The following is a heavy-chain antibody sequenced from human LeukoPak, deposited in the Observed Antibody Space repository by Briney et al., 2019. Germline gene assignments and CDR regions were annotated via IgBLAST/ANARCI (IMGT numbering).Heavy chain of an antibody. J-gene: IGHJ5*02. CDR1: GFTFRNHG. V-gene: IGHV3-33*01. Sequence: GGSLRLSCAASGFTFRNHGMHWVRQAPGKGLEWAAVIYYDGSIEYYADSVKGRFTISRDNAKNSLYLQMNSLRAEDTAVYYCARDGSYYGSWFDPWGQGTLVTVSS. CDR2: IYYDGSIE. CDR3: ARDGSYYGSWFDP. D-gene: IGHD1-26*01.